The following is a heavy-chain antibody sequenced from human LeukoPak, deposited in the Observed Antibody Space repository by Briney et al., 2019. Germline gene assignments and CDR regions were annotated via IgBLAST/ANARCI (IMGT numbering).Heavy chain of an antibody. D-gene: IGHD3-10*01. CDR3: AKDGVVRGLGPYYFDS. CDR2: IYTSGST. CDR1: GGSISSYY. J-gene: IGHJ4*02. V-gene: IGHV4-4*07. Sequence: PSETLSLTCTVSGGSISSYYWSWIRQPAGKGLEWIGRIYTSGSTNYNPSLKSRVTMSVDTSKNQFSLKLSSVTAADTAVYYCAKDGVVRGLGPYYFDSWGQGSLVTVSS.